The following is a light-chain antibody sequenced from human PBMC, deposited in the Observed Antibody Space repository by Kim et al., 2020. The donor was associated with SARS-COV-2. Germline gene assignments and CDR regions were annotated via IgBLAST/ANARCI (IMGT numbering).Light chain of an antibody. V-gene: IGLV2-8*01. Sequence: QSALTQPPSASGSPGQSVTFSCTGTSSDVGAYNYVSWHQQHPGKAPKLMIYEVSERPSGVPDRFSGSKSGNTASLIVSGLQAEDEADYYCSSYAGSNGWVLGGGTQLTVL. CDR1: SSDVGAYNY. CDR2: EVS. CDR3: SSYAGSNGWV. J-gene: IGLJ3*02.